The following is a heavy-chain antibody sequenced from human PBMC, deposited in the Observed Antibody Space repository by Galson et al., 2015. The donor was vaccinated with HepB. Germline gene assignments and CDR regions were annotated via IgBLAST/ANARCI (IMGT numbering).Heavy chain of an antibody. J-gene: IGHJ4*02. CDR2: INPSGGST. Sequence: SVKVSCKASGYTFTSYYMHWVRQAPGQGLEWMGIINPSGGSTSYAQKFQGRVTMTRDTSTSTVYMELSSLRSEDTAVYYCAREARIVATTPPGPETYFDYWGQGTLVTVSS. V-gene: IGHV1-46*03. D-gene: IGHD5-12*01. CDR3: AREARIVATTPPGPETYFDY. CDR1: GYTFTSYY.